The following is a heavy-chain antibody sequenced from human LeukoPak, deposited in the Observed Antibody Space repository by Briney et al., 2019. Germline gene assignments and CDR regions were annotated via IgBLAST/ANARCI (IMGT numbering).Heavy chain of an antibody. CDR3: ARGPGLGYGSGSYGVDY. V-gene: IGHV1-8*03. CDR1: GYTFTSYD. Sequence: GASVKVSCKASGYTFTSYDINWVRQATGQGLEWMGWMNPNSGNTGYAQKFQGRVTITRNTSISTAYMELSSLRAEDTAVYYCARGPGLGYGSGSYGVDYWGQGTLVTVSS. D-gene: IGHD3-10*01. J-gene: IGHJ4*02. CDR2: MNPNSGNT.